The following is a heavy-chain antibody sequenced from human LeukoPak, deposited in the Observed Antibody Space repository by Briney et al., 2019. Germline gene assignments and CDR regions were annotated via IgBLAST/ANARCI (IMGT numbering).Heavy chain of an antibody. CDR2: IIPIFGTA. CDR1: GGTFSSYA. V-gene: IGHV1-69*13. J-gene: IGHJ6*02. CDR3: AREASGYDFWSGFPYYYYGMDV. D-gene: IGHD3-3*01. Sequence: ASVKVSCKASGGTFSSYAISWVRQAPGQGLEWMGGIIPIFGTANYAQKFQGRVTITADESTSTAYMELSSLRSEDTAVYYCAREASGYDFWSGFPYYYYGMDVWGQGTTVTVSS.